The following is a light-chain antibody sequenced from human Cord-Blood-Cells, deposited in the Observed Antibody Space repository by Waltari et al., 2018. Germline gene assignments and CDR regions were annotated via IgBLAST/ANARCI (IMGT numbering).Light chain of an antibody. V-gene: IGKV1-33*01. CDR3: QQYDNLPYT. CDR1: LDITNY. Sequence: DIQLTQSPSSLSASVGDRVPTTCQASLDITNYLIWYQQKPGNAPKLLIYDASNLETGVPSRFSGSGSGTDFTFTISSLQPEDIATYYCQQYDNLPYTFGPGTKVDIK. J-gene: IGKJ3*01. CDR2: DAS.